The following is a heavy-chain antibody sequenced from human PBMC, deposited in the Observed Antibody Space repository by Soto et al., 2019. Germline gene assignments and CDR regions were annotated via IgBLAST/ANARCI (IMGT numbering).Heavy chain of an antibody. J-gene: IGHJ4*02. V-gene: IGHV3-23*01. CDR1: GFTFSSYA. Sequence: LRLSCAASGFTFSSYAMSWVRQAPGKGLEWVSAISGSGGSTYYADSVKGRFTISRDNSKNTLYLQMNSLRAEDTAVYYCAKDSSGYPGGYFDYWGQGTLVTVSS. CDR2: ISGSGGST. D-gene: IGHD3-22*01. CDR3: AKDSSGYPGGYFDY.